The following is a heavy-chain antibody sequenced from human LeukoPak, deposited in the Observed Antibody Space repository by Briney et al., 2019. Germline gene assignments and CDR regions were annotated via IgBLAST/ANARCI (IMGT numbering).Heavy chain of an antibody. CDR3: ARPSLAYCGGDCYQSQSSPFDY. D-gene: IGHD2-21*02. Sequence: GGSLRLSCAASGFTFSSYAMSWVRQTPGKRLEWVAAISGSGDSILYADSVKGRFTISRDNSKNTLYLQMNSLRAEDTAVYYCARPSLAYCGGDCYQSQSSPFDYWGQGTLVTVSS. J-gene: IGHJ4*02. CDR1: GFTFSSYA. CDR2: ISGSGDSI. V-gene: IGHV3-23*01.